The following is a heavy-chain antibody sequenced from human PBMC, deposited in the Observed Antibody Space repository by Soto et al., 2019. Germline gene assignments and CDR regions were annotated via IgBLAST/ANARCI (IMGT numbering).Heavy chain of an antibody. Sequence: QVQLVQSGAEVKKPGASVKVSCKASGYTFTSYDINWVRQATGQGLVWMGWMNPNSGNTGYAQKFQGRVTMTRNTSISTAYLDLSSLRAEDTAVYYCARERSSGWYVDYWGQGTLVTVSS. J-gene: IGHJ4*02. CDR1: GYTFTSYD. V-gene: IGHV1-8*01. CDR2: MNPNSGNT. D-gene: IGHD6-19*01. CDR3: ARERSSGWYVDY.